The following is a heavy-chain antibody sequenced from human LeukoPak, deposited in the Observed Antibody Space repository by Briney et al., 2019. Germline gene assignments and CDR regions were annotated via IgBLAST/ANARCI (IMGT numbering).Heavy chain of an antibody. CDR3: AKDLDDSSGYYYSY. CDR2: ISRSGGST. Sequence: GGSLRLSCAASGFTFSSYAMSWVRQAPGKGLEWVSAISRSGGSTYYADSVKGRFTISRDNSKNTLYLQMNSLRAEDTAVYYCAKDLDDSSGYYYSYWGQGTLVTVSS. CDR1: GFTFSSYA. V-gene: IGHV3-23*01. D-gene: IGHD3-22*01. J-gene: IGHJ4*02.